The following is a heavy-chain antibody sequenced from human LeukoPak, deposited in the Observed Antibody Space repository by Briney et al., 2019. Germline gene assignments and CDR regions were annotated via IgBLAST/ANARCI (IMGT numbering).Heavy chain of an antibody. D-gene: IGHD4/OR15-4a*01. V-gene: IGHV4-59*12. J-gene: IGHJ4*02. CDR3: ARDSLGAKGAFDY. CDR2: IYYSGST. Sequence: PSETLSLTCTVSGGSISSYYWSWIRQPPGKGLEWIGYIYYSGSTNYNPSLKSRVTISVDTSKNQFSLKLSSVTAADTAVYYCARDSLGAKGAFDYWGQGTLVTVSS. CDR1: GGSISSYY.